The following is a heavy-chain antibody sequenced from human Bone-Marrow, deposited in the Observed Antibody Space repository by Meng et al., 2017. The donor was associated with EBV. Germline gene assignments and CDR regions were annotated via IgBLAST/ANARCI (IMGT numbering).Heavy chain of an antibody. V-gene: IGHV1-69*06. Sequence: QVQLGQAGAEVKKPGSSVKVSCKTSGGTFSGDAISWVRQAPGQGLEWMGGLIPMLGAPNYAQKFQDRVTIIADKSTSIHYMELSSLRSDDTAVYYCASESGRGYTPDYWGRGALVTVSS. CDR3: ASESGRGYTPDY. CDR2: LIPMLGAP. D-gene: IGHD3-10*01. CDR1: GGTFSGDA. J-gene: IGHJ4*02.